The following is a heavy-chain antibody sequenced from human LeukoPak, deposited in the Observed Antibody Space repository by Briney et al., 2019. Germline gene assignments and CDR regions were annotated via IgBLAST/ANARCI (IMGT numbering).Heavy chain of an antibody. CDR3: APHRFGEHPFES. Sequence: SETLSLTCTVSDNSISSFYWSWIRQPPGKGLEWIGFVYKTGHTNYNPSLKSRVSISLDASKSQVSLRLTSVTAADTAVYYCAPHRFGEHPFESWGRGTLVSVSS. V-gene: IGHV4-59*08. J-gene: IGHJ4*02. CDR2: VYKTGHT. CDR1: DNSISSFY. D-gene: IGHD3-10*01.